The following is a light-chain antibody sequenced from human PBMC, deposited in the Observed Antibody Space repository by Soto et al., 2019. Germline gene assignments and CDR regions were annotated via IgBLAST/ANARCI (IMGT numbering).Light chain of an antibody. CDR1: SSDVGGYNY. Sequence: QSVLTQPRSVSGSPGQSVPISCTGTSSDVGGYNYVSWYQQHPGKAPKLMIYDVSKRPSGVPDRFSGSKSGNTASLTISGLQAEDEADYYCCSYAGSYSYVFGTGTRSPS. V-gene: IGLV2-11*01. CDR2: DVS. J-gene: IGLJ1*01. CDR3: CSYAGSYSYV.